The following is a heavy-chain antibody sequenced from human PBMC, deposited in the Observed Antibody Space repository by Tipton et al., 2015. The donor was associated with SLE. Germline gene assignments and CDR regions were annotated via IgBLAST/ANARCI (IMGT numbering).Heavy chain of an antibody. J-gene: IGHJ4*02. Sequence: LRLSCAASGFTVSSNYMSWVRQPPGKGLEWIGSIYYSGSTYYNPSLKSRVTISVDTSKNQFSLKLSSVTAADTAVYYCARDSDTIFGVVIDYWGQGTLVTVSS. CDR1: GFTVSSNY. CDR3: ARDSDTIFGVVIDY. V-gene: IGHV4-39*07. CDR2: IYYSGST. D-gene: IGHD3-3*01.